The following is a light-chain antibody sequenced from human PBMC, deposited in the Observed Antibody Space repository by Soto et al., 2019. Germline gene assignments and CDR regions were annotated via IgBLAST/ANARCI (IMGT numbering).Light chain of an antibody. CDR2: SIS. V-gene: IGKV1-9*01. J-gene: IGKJ2*01. CDR1: QGVTNS. Sequence: IQVTQSPFFLSASIGDRVTITCRTSQGVTNSFAWYQQKSGKAPRLLIYSISSLKTGVPSRFSGSGSGTEFTLTISSLQPEDFATYYCQQLYTYPHTFGLGTQLEI. CDR3: QQLYTYPHT.